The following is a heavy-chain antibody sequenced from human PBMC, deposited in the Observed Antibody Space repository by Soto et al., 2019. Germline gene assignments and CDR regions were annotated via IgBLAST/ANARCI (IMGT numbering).Heavy chain of an antibody. V-gene: IGHV3-30*18. J-gene: IGHJ4*02. Sequence: QVQLVESGGGVVQPGRSLRLSCAASGFTFSSYGMHWVRQAPGKGLEWVAVISYDGSNKYYADSVKGRFTISRDNSKNTLYLQMNRLRAEDTAVYYCAKDPYPPYYYDSSVLILPDYWGQGTLVTVSS. CDR1: GFTFSSYG. D-gene: IGHD3-22*01. CDR2: ISYDGSNK. CDR3: AKDPYPPYYYDSSVLILPDY.